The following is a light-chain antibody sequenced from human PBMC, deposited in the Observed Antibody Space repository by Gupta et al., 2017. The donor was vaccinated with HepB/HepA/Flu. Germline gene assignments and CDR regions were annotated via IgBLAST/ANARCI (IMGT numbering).Light chain of an antibody. Sequence: EIVLTQSPGTLSLSPGERATLSCRASQSVSSTYVAWYQQKPGQAPRLLIYGASSRATGIPDRFSGSGSGTDFTLTINRLEPEDFALYYCQQYGAEPPRYTFGQGTKLEIK. CDR3: QQYGAEPPRYT. CDR2: GAS. CDR1: QSVSSTY. V-gene: IGKV3-20*01. J-gene: IGKJ2*01.